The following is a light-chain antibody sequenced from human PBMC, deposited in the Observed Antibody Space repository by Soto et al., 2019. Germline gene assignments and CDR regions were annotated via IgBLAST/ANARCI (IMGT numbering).Light chain of an antibody. CDR3: QQATSFPRT. Sequence: DIQMTQSPSFVSASVGDRVIISCRASQGITSWLAWYQQKPGKAPKLLIYAASTLQGGVLSRFSGSGSGTEFTLTISSLQPEDFATYYCQQATSFPRTFGQGTKVDIK. CDR2: AAS. CDR1: QGITSW. V-gene: IGKV1-12*01. J-gene: IGKJ1*01.